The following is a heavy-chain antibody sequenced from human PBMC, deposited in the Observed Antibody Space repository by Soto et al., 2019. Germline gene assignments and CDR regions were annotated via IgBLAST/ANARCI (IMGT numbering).Heavy chain of an antibody. V-gene: IGHV1-2*04. Sequence: ASVKVSCKASGYTFTGYYMHWVRQAPGQGLEWMGWINPNSGGTNYAQKFQGWVTMTRDTSISKAYMELSRLRFDDTAVYYCARGLYCSSTSCYTLYAFDIWGQGTMVTVSS. J-gene: IGHJ3*02. CDR2: INPNSGGT. CDR1: GYTFTGYY. CDR3: ARGLYCSSTSCYTLYAFDI. D-gene: IGHD2-2*02.